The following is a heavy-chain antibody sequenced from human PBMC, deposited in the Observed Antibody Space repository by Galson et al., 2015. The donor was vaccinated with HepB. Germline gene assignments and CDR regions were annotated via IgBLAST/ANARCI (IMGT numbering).Heavy chain of an antibody. D-gene: IGHD3-22*01. CDR3: ATPEDSSGYSY. CDR2: IWYDGSNK. J-gene: IGHJ4*02. Sequence: SLRLSCAASGFTFSSYGMHWVRQAPGKGLEWVAVIWYDGSNKYYADSLKGRFTISRDNSKNTLYLQMNSLRAEDTAVYYCATPEDSSGYSYWGQGTLVTVSS. CDR1: GFTFSSYG. V-gene: IGHV3-33*01.